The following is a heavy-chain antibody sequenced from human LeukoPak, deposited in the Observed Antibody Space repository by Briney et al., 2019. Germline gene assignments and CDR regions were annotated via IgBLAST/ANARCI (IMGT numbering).Heavy chain of an antibody. D-gene: IGHD6-13*01. CDR2: ISGSGGST. Sequence: GGSLRLSCAASGFIFSSYSMSWVRQAPGKGLEWVSTISGSGGSTYYADSVKGRFTISRDNSKNTLFLQMNSLRADDTAVYFCAKDQKSIAATGYDYWGQGTLVTVSS. CDR1: GFIFSSYS. J-gene: IGHJ4*02. V-gene: IGHV3-23*01. CDR3: AKDQKSIAATGYDY.